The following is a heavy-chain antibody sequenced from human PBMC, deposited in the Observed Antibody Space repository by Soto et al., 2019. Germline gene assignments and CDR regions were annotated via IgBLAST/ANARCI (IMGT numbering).Heavy chain of an antibody. CDR1: GFTFSSYS. J-gene: IGHJ6*02. V-gene: IGHV3-48*02. CDR3: ARDFNSSSWYWNYYYYGMDV. D-gene: IGHD6-13*01. Sequence: GGSLRLSCAASGFTFSSYSMNWVRQAPGKGLEWVSYISSSSSTIYYADSVKGRFTISRDNAKNSLYLQMNSLRDEDTAVYYCARDFNSSSWYWNYYYYGMDVWGQGTTVTVSS. CDR2: ISSSSSTI.